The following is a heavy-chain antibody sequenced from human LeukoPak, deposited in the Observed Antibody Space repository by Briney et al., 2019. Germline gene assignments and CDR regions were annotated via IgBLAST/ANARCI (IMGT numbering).Heavy chain of an antibody. D-gene: IGHD3-16*01. V-gene: IGHV1-8*01. CDR1: GYTFTSYD. Sequence: ASVKVSCKASGYTFTSYDINWVRQATGQGLEWMGWMNPNSGNTGYAQKFQGRVTMTRNTSISTAYMELSSLRSEDTAVYYCASGVWGNNWFDPWGQGTLVTVSS. CDR2: MNPNSGNT. CDR3: ASGVWGNNWFDP. J-gene: IGHJ5*02.